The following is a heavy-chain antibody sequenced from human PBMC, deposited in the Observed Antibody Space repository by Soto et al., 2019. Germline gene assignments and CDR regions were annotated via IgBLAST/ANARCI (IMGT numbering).Heavy chain of an antibody. D-gene: IGHD4-17*01. V-gene: IGHV4-59*01. CDR2: IYYSGST. Sequence: SETLSLTCTVSGGSISSYYWSWIRQPPGKGLEWIGYIYYSGSTNYNPSLKSRVTISVDTSKNQFSLKLSSVTAADTAVYYCARGFYGDYAYYFDYWGQGTLVTVSS. CDR3: ARGFYGDYAYYFDY. CDR1: GGSISSYY. J-gene: IGHJ4*02.